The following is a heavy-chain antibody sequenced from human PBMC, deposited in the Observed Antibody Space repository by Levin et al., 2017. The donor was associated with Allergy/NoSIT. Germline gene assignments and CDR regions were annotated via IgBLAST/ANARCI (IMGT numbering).Heavy chain of an antibody. CDR3: ARKYYSGSGETYYYYMDV. J-gene: IGHJ6*03. CDR1: GFTFSSYS. Sequence: GESLKISCVASGFTFSSYSMNWVRQAPGKGLEWVSSITSNSYIYYADSVKGRFTISRDNAKNSLYLQMNSLRAEDTAVYYCARKYYSGSGETYYYYMDVWGQGTTVTVS. CDR2: ITSNSYI. V-gene: IGHV3-21*01. D-gene: IGHD3-10*01.